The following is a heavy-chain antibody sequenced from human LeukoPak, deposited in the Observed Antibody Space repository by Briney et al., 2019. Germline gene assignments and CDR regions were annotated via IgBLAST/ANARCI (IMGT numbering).Heavy chain of an antibody. CDR3: ARGGGYSSSGNWFDP. CDR1: GFTFSSYG. Sequence: GGSLRLSCAASGFTFSSYGMHWVRQAPGKGLEWVAFIRYDGSNKYYADSVKGRFTISRDNSKNTLYLQMNSLRSEDTAVYYCARGGGYSSSGNWFDPWGQGTLVTVSS. CDR2: IRYDGSNK. V-gene: IGHV3-30*02. J-gene: IGHJ5*02. D-gene: IGHD6-6*01.